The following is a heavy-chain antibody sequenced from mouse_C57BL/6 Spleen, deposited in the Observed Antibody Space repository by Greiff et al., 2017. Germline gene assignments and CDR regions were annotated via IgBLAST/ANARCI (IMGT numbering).Heavy chain of an antibody. J-gene: IGHJ3*01. D-gene: IGHD1-1*01. V-gene: IGHV14-2*01. CDR2: IAPEAGDT. CDR1: GFNIKDYY. CDR3: ARENDGSSYWFGY. Sequence: VQLKQSGAELVKPGASVKLSCTASGFNIKDYYMHWVQQWTEQGLEWIGRIAPEAGDTKYAPKFQGKATITADTSSNAAYLQLSSLTSEDTAVYYCARENDGSSYWFGYWGQGALVTVSA.